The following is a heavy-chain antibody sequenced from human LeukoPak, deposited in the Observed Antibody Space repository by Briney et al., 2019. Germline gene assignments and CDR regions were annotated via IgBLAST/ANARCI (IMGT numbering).Heavy chain of an antibody. CDR2: IYYSGST. CDR1: GGSISRYY. J-gene: IGHJ3*02. Sequence: SETLSLTRIVSGGSISRYYWRLIRQPPGKGLEWMGYIYYSGSTNYNPSLKSRVTISVDTSKNQFSLKLSSVTAADTAVYYCASWGDYYGSGHRNAFDIWGQGTMVTVSS. CDR3: ASWGDYYGSGHRNAFDI. V-gene: IGHV4-59*01. D-gene: IGHD3-10*01.